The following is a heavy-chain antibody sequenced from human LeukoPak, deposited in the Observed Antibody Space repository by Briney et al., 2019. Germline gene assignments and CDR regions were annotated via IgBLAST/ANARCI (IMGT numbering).Heavy chain of an antibody. J-gene: IGHJ4*02. V-gene: IGHV3-53*01. CDR3: ARDLNYYESSASGH. CDR1: GSTVSSNY. Sequence: GGSLRLSCAASGSTVSSNYMSWVRQAPGKGLEWVSVIYSGGKTYYAESVKGRFTISRDNSKNMLYLQMNSLRAEDTAVYYCARDLNYYESSASGHWGQGTLVTVSS. D-gene: IGHD3-22*01. CDR2: IYSGGKT.